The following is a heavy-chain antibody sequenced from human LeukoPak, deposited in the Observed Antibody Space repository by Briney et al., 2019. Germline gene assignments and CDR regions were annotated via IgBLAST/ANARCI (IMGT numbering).Heavy chain of an antibody. V-gene: IGHV4-39*01. J-gene: IGHJ4*02. CDR2: IYYSGST. CDR1: GGSISSSSYY. D-gene: IGHD4-17*01. Sequence: SETLSLTCIVSGGSISSSSYYWGWIRQPPGKGLEWIGGIYYSGSTYYNPSLKSRVTISVDTSKNQFSLKLSSVTAADTAVYYCARRTVTVTNFDYWGQGTLVTVSS. CDR3: ARRTVTVTNFDY.